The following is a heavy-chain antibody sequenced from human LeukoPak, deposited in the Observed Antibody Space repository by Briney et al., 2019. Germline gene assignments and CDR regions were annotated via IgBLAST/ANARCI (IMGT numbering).Heavy chain of an antibody. V-gene: IGHV4-59*01. D-gene: IGHD4-17*01. CDR1: DDSFSSYY. CDR2: ISYIGST. Sequence: SETLSLTCAVSDDSFSSYYWTWIRQPPGKGLEWIGCISYIGSTNYNPSLKSRVTISIDTSRNQFSLRLSSVTAADTAVYYCARDLVTVTKGFDIWGQGTMVSVSS. CDR3: ARDLVTVTKGFDI. J-gene: IGHJ3*02.